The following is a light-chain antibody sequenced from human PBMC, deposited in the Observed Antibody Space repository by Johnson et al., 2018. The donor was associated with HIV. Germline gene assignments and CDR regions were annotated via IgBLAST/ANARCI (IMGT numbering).Light chain of an antibody. CDR3: GTWDRSRSEGLYV. J-gene: IGLJ1*01. V-gene: IGLV1-51*02. Sequence: QSVLTQPPSVSAAPGQKVTISCSGSSSNIGNKYVSWYQKLQGTAPKILIYENTKRPSGITDRFSGSKSGTSATLGLTGLQTGDEAVYYCGTWDRSRSEGLYVVRPGTNFTVL. CDR2: ENT. CDR1: SSNIGNKY.